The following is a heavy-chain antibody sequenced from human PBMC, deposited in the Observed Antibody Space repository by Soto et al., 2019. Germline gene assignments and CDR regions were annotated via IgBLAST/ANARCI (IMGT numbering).Heavy chain of an antibody. D-gene: IGHD4-17*01. V-gene: IGHV4-59*01. CDR2: IYYRGRT. Sequence: PSETLSLTCTVSGGSIRDYFWAWIRQPPGKGLEWIGYIYYRGRTNYNASLKSRVSISVDTSKNHFSLQLRSVTAADTAVYYCARVGGDDFGDSGGFDYWGQGTLVTVSS. CDR3: ARVGGDDFGDSGGFDY. CDR1: GGSIRDYF. J-gene: IGHJ4*02.